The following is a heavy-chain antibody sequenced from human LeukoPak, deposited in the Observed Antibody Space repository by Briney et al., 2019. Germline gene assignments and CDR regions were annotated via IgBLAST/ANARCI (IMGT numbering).Heavy chain of an antibody. V-gene: IGHV3-11*04. CDR2: IASSTGTK. Sequence: PGGSLRLSCAASGFTYSDYYMSWVRQFPGKGLELVAYIASSTGTKYYADSVKGRFTISGDNAKNSLFLQMDGLRAEDSAMYYCARDGFHFDYWGQGILVTVSS. D-gene: IGHD3-10*01. CDR1: GFTYSDYY. CDR3: ARDGFHFDY. J-gene: IGHJ4*01.